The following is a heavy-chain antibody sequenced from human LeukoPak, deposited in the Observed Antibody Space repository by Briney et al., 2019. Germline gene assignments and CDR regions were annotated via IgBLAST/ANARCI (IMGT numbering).Heavy chain of an antibody. Sequence: SETLSLTCTVSGGSISSGSYYWSWIRQPAGKGLEWIGRIYTSGSTNYNPSLKSRVTISVDTSKNQFSLKLSSVTAADTAVYYCARARSWGSEFDPWGQGTLVTVSS. J-gene: IGHJ5*02. V-gene: IGHV4-61*02. CDR3: ARARSWGSEFDP. CDR2: IYTSGST. CDR1: GGSISSGSYY. D-gene: IGHD3-16*01.